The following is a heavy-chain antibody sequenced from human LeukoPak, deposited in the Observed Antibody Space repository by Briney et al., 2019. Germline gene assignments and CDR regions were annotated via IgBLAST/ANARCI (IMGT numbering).Heavy chain of an antibody. J-gene: IGHJ4*02. CDR3: AREPGPGPPMGFDY. D-gene: IGHD1-14*01. V-gene: IGHV1-2*02. CDR2: INPYSGAT. Sequence: GASVKVSCKASGYTFTGYYMHWVRQAPGQGLEWMGWINPYSGATTYAQKFQDRVTMTRDTSISTAYMELSSLRSDDTAVFYCAREPGPGPPMGFDYWGQGTLVTVSS. CDR1: GYTFTGYY.